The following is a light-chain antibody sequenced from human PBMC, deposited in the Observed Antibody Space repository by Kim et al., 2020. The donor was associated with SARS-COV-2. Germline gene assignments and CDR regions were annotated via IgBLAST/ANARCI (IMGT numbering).Light chain of an antibody. CDR1: QSVSSN. CDR2: GAS. CDR3: QQYNNWPPLFT. Sequence: PGERATLSCRASQSVSSNLAWYQQKPRQAPRLLIYGASTRATGIPARFSGSGSGTEFTLTISSLQSEDFAVYYCQQYNNWPPLFTFGPGTKVDIK. V-gene: IGKV3-15*01. J-gene: IGKJ3*01.